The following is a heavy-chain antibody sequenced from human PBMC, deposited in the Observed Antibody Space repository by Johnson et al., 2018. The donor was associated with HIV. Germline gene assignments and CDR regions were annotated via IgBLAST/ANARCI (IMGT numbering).Heavy chain of an antibody. CDR1: GFTFSSYG. J-gene: IGHJ3*02. CDR2: ILYDGSNK. V-gene: IGHV3-30*02. Sequence: QLVESGGGVVQPGGSLRLSCAASGFTFSSYGIHWVRQAPGKGLEGVAFILYDGSNKYYADSVKGRFTISSDNSKNTLYLQMNSLRAEDTAVYYCAKIRIAMIVVVEGVDAFDIWGQGTMVTVSS. CDR3: AKIRIAMIVVVEGVDAFDI. D-gene: IGHD3-22*01.